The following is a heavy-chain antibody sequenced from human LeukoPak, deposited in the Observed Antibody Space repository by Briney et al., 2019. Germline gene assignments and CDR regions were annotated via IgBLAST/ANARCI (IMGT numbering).Heavy chain of an antibody. Sequence: GGSLRLSCAASGFTFSSYAMTWVRQTPGKGLEWVSGISASASGGITYYADSVKGRLTISRDNSKNTLYLQMNSLRAEDTAVYYCSKGFRYSSGWGQGTLVTVSS. CDR3: SKGFRYSSG. D-gene: IGHD5-18*01. CDR1: GFTFSSYA. CDR2: ISASASGGIT. V-gene: IGHV3-23*01. J-gene: IGHJ4*02.